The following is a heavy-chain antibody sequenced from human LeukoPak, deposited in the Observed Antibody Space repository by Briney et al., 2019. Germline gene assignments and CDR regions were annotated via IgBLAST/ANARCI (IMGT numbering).Heavy chain of an antibody. CDR2: ISSSSSYI. D-gene: IGHD2-2*01. CDR1: GFTFSSYS. Sequence: PGGSLRLSCAASGFTFSSYSMNWVRQAPGKGLEWVSSISSSSSYIYYADSVKGRFTISRDNAKNSLYPQMNSLRAEDTAVYYCATLGVPAAMGAWGQGTLVTVSS. CDR3: ATLGVPAAMGA. J-gene: IGHJ5*02. V-gene: IGHV3-21*01.